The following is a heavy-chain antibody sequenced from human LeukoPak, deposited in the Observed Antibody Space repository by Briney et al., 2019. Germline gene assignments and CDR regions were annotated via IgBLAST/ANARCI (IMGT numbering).Heavy chain of an antibody. CDR1: GYTSTNYW. CDR3: ARRSWVYGSGSREPGDAFDI. J-gene: IGHJ3*02. V-gene: IGHV5-51*01. D-gene: IGHD3-10*01. CDR2: INPDDSKS. Sequence: GESLKISCRGSGYTSTNYWIGWVRQMPGKGLEWMGIINPDDSKSRYSPSFQGQVTISADKSISTAYLQWSSLKASDTAMYYCARRSWVYGSGSREPGDAFDIWGQGTMVTVSS.